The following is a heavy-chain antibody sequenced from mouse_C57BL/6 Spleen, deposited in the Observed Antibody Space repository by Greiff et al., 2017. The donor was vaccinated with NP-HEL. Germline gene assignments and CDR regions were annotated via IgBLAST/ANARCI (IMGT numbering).Heavy chain of an antibody. J-gene: IGHJ1*03. CDR1: GYTFTDYE. V-gene: IGHV1-15*01. CDR2: IDPETGGT. CDR3: TRPPLYGSSYWYFDV. D-gene: IGHD1-1*01. Sequence: QVHVKQSGAELVRPGASVTLSCKASGYTFTDYEMHWVKQTPVHGLEWIGAIDPETGGTAYNQKFKGKAILTADKSSSTAYMELRSLTSEDSAVYYCTRPPLYGSSYWYFDVWGTGTTVTVSS.